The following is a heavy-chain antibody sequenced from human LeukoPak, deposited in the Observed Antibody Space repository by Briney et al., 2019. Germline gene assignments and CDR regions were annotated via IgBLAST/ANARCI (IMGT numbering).Heavy chain of an antibody. J-gene: IGHJ5*02. CDR3: ASVSRMVRGVLPYNGFDP. CDR2: INPNSGGT. CDR1: GYTFTGYY. D-gene: IGHD3-10*01. Sequence: GASVKVSCKAPGYTFTGYYMHWVQQAPGQGLEWVGWINPNSGGTNYAQKFQGRVTMTRDTSISTAYMELSRLRSDDAAVYYCASVSRMVRGVLPYNGFDPWGQGTLVTVSS. V-gene: IGHV1-2*02.